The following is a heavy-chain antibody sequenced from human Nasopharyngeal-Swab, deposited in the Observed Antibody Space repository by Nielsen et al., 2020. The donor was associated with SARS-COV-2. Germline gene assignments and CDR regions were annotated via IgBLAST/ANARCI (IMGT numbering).Heavy chain of an antibody. J-gene: IGHJ4*02. D-gene: IGHD3-22*01. Sequence: SETLSLTCAVYGGSFRGYYWSWIRKHPGKGLEWIGEINHSGSTNYNPSLKSRVTISVDTSKNHFSLKLSTATAADTAVYYCARGFGDSSGYQKGYFDYWGQGTLVTVSS. CDR1: GGSFRGYY. CDR2: INHSGST. CDR3: ARGFGDSSGYQKGYFDY. V-gene: IGHV4-34*01.